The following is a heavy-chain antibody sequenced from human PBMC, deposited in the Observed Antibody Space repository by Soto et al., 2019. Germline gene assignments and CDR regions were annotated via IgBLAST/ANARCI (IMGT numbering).Heavy chain of an antibody. V-gene: IGHV3-7*01. J-gene: IGHJ4*02. CDR2: INHDESEK. CDR3: ARGSAFIGLDY. D-gene: IGHD1-26*01. CDR1: GFSFRTYW. Sequence: TGGSLRLSCAASGFSFRTYWMAWVRQAPGKGLEWVANINHDESEKHYVDSVKGRFTISRDNARSSLYLQMNSLRAEDTAIYYCARGSAFIGLDYWGQGTPVTVSS.